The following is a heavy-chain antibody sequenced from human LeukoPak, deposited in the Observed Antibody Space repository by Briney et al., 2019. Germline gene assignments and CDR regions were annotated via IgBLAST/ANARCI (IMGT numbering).Heavy chain of an antibody. CDR3: ARDGQYQLLSDIDY. D-gene: IGHD2-2*01. Sequence: GGSLRLSCAASGFTFSSYSMNWVRQAPGKGLEWVSYISSSSSYIYYADSVKGRFTISRDNAKNSLYPQMNSLRAEDTAVYYCARDGQYQLLSDIDYWGQGTLVTVSS. CDR1: GFTFSSYS. V-gene: IGHV3-21*05. CDR2: ISSSSSYI. J-gene: IGHJ4*02.